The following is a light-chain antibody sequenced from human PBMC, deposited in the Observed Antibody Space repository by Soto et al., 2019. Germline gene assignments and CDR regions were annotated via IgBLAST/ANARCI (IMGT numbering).Light chain of an antibody. CDR2: DAS. V-gene: IGKV3-11*01. Sequence: EIVLTQSPATLSLSPGERDTLSCRASQSVSSYLAWYQQKPGQAPRLIIYDASNRATGIPARFSGSGSGTDFTLTISSLEPEDFAVYYCQQRSNWPPDTFGGGTKVEIK. CDR1: QSVSSY. CDR3: QQRSNWPPDT. J-gene: IGKJ4*01.